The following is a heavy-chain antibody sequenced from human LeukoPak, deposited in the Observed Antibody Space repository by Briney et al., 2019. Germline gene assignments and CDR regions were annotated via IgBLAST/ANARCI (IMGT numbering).Heavy chain of an antibody. D-gene: IGHD3-22*01. CDR1: GFTFSSYG. CDR3: AKDLGNYYDSSGYNL. Sequence: GRSLRLSCAASGFTFSSYGMHWVRQAPGKGLEWVSAISGSGGSTYYADSVKGRFTISRDNSKNTLYLQMNSLRAEDTAVYYCAKDLGNYYDSSGYNLWGQGTLVTVSS. CDR2: ISGSGGST. V-gene: IGHV3-23*01. J-gene: IGHJ4*02.